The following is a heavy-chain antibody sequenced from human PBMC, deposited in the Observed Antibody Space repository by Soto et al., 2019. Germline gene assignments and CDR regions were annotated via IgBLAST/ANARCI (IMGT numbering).Heavy chain of an antibody. J-gene: IGHJ4*02. D-gene: IGHD1-7*01. V-gene: IGHV3-23*01. CDR1: GLTFSNYA. CDR3: AKNQERELPRVIDF. CDR2: MSGSSSTT. Sequence: GGSLRLSCATSGLTFSNYAMSWVRQAPGGGLEWVSSMSGSSSTTYYADSVRGRFTISRDRSKNTLYLQMSSLRAEDTALYYCAKNQERELPRVIDFWGQGTLVAVSS.